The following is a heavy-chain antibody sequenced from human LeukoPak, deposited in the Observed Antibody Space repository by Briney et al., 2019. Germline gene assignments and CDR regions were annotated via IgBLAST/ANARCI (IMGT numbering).Heavy chain of an antibody. CDR2: ITWRSEIR. D-gene: IGHD1-26*01. V-gene: IGHV3-9*01. Sequence: GGSLRLSCTVSGFNFEDDAMRWVWQAPGKGLEWVARITWRSEIRIYVDSVKGRFTVSRDNARNSVYLQMNSLRAEDTAVYYCASAYSGSYFFAFDIWGQGTMVTVSS. CDR3: ASAYSGSYFFAFDI. J-gene: IGHJ3*02. CDR1: GFNFEDDA.